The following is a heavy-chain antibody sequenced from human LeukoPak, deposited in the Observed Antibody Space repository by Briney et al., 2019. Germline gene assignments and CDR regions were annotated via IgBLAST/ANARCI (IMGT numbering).Heavy chain of an antibody. V-gene: IGHV1-2*02. CDR1: GYTFTGYY. Sequence: ASVKVSCTASGYTFTGYYMHWVRQAPGQGLEWMGWINPNSGGTNYAQKFQGRVTMTRDTSISTAYMELSRLRSGDTAVYYCARMTGDSSGRFLNSFDPWGQGTLVTVP. CDR2: INPNSGGT. D-gene: IGHD3-10*01. J-gene: IGHJ5*02. CDR3: ARMTGDSSGRFLNSFDP.